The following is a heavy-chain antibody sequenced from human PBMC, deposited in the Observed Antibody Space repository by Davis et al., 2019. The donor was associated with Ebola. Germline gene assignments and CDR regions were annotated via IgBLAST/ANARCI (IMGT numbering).Heavy chain of an antibody. CDR1: GNSFTGYW. CDR2: IYTGDSDT. CDR3: ASLRRTITGMDDGFDI. V-gene: IGHV5-51*01. J-gene: IGHJ3*02. D-gene: IGHD1-20*01. Sequence: KVSCKGSGNSFTGYWIAWVRQMPGKGLEWMGIIYTGDSDTRYSPSFRGQVTISADKSIRTAYLQWGSLKASDTAIYYCASLRRTITGMDDGFDIWGQGTMVTVSS.